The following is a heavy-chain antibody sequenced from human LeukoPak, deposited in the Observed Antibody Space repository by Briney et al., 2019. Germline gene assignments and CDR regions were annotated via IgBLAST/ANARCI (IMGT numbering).Heavy chain of an antibody. CDR2: ILYSGST. CDR3: AKGRVPGGY. J-gene: IGHJ4*02. Sequence: SETLSLTCTVSGGSVSNSYWSWIRQPPGKGLEWIGSILYSGSTNYNPSLKSRVTISKDTSKNQFSLKLSSVTAADTAVYYCAKGRVPGGYWGQGTLVTVSS. D-gene: IGHD1-1*01. V-gene: IGHV4-59*02. CDR1: GGSVSNSY.